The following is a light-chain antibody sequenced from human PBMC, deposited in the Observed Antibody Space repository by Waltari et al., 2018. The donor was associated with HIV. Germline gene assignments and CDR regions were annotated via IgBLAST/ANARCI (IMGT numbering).Light chain of an antibody. CDR2: EAA. CDR3: QQYDSGPRGIT. J-gene: IGKJ2*01. Sequence: EIVMTQSPPTLSVSPGQRVTLSCTGSQSISAKVAWYQQRPGQAPRLLIYEAATRPTGIPARFSGSGSGTEFTLTISSLQSEDFATYFCQQYDSGPRGITFGQGTMLEI. V-gene: IGKV3-15*01. CDR1: QSISAK.